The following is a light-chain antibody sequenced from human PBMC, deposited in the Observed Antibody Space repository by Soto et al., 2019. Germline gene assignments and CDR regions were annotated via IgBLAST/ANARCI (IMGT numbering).Light chain of an antibody. CDR1: SSDVGSYDL. CDR3: CSYAGSSTVV. Sequence: QSALTQPASVSGSPGQSITISCTGTSSDVGSYDLVSWYQQHPGKPPQLMIYEGSKRPSGVSNRFSGSKSGNTASLTISGLQAEDEADYYCCSYAGSSTVVFGGGTKLTVL. J-gene: IGLJ2*01. CDR2: EGS. V-gene: IGLV2-23*01.